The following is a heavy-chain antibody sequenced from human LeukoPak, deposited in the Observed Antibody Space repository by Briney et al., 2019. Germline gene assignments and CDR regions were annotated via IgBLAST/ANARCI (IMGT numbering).Heavy chain of an antibody. J-gene: IGHJ4*02. V-gene: IGHV1-46*01. CDR3: ARDRRDIPMFIPAPGDY. Sequence: ASVKVSCKASGYTFTSYGISWVRQAPGQGLEWMGIINPSGGSTSYAQKFQGRVTMTRDTSTSTVYMELSSLRSEDTAVYYCARDRRDIPMFIPAPGDYWGQGPLFTVPS. CDR2: INPSGGST. CDR1: GYTFTSYG. D-gene: IGHD5-18*01.